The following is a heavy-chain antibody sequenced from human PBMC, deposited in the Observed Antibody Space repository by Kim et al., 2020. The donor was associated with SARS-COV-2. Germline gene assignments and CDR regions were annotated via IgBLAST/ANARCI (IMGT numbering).Heavy chain of an antibody. J-gene: IGHJ4*02. CDR3: AKEGELLWFGELIFSDY. CDR1: GFTFSSYA. Sequence: GGSLRLSCAASGFTFSSYAMSWVRQAPGKGLEWVSAISGSGGSTYYADSVKGRFTISRDKSKNTLYLQMNSLRAEDTAVYYCAKEGELLWFGELIFSDYWGQETLVTVSS. CDR2: ISGSGGST. V-gene: IGHV3-23*01. D-gene: IGHD3-10*01.